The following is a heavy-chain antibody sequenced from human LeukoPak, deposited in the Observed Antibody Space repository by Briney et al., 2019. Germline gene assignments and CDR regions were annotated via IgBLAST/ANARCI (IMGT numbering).Heavy chain of an antibody. CDR1: GSTFSS. CDR3: ARDLVSGAYTFDI. J-gene: IGHJ3*02. Sequence: GGSLRLSCAASGSTFSSFSTYDFNWVRQAPGKGLEWVSYISSSGATIYYADSVKGRFTVSRDNAKNSLYLQMNSLRADDTAIYYCARDLVSGAYTFDIWGQGQWSPSLQ. D-gene: IGHD3-16*01. CDR2: ISSSGATI. V-gene: IGHV3-48*03.